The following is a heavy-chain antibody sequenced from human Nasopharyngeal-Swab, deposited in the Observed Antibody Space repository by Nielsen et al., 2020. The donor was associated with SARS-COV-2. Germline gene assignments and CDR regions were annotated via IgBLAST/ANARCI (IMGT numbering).Heavy chain of an antibody. CDR2: IYYSGST. CDR3: ARRGYSGYDRGDGMDV. Sequence: SETLSLTCTVSGGSISGSSYYWGWIRQPPGKGLEWIGSIYYSGSTYYNPSLKSRVTISVDTSKNQFSLKLSSVTAADTAVYYCARRGYSGYDRGDGMDVWGQGTTVTVSS. V-gene: IGHV4-39*01. J-gene: IGHJ6*02. CDR1: GGSISGSSYY. D-gene: IGHD5-12*01.